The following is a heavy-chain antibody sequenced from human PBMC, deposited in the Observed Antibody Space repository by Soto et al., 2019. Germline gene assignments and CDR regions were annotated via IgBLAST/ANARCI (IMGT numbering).Heavy chain of an antibody. J-gene: IGHJ4*02. CDR2: INGSGDNT. CDR1: GFTFSSNV. V-gene: IGHV3-23*01. CDR3: ARVPSSGWPYVFDD. Sequence: PGGSLRLSCAASGFTFSSNVMSWFRQAPGKGLEWVSAINGSGDNTYYADSVKGRFSISRDSAKNSLYLQMNSLRADDTAIYYCARVPSSGWPYVFDDWGLGTLVTVSS. D-gene: IGHD6-19*01.